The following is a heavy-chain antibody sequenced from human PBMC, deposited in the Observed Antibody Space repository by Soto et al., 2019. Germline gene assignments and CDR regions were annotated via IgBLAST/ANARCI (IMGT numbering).Heavy chain of an antibody. Sequence: QVQLVESGGGVVQPGTSLRLSCAASGFLFSRFGMHWVRQAPGKGLEWVAVIVHHGGTKDYADSVRGRFTISRDNSRNTLFLEMSTLRVGDTAIYYCARDHQYDDNGLDYWGQGTLVTVSS. J-gene: IGHJ4*02. D-gene: IGHD1-1*01. CDR2: IVHHGGTK. CDR3: ARDHQYDDNGLDY. V-gene: IGHV3-33*01. CDR1: GFLFSRFG.